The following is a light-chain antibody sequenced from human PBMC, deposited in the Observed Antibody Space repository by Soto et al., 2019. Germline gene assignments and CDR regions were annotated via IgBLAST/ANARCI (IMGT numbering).Light chain of an antibody. CDR2: GAS. CDR3: QQRSNWPIT. CDR1: QSVGGN. V-gene: IGKV3-11*01. Sequence: EIVMTQSPATLSVSPGERATLSCRASQSVGGNLAWYQQRPGQAPRLLIYGASNRATGIPARFSGSGSGTDFTLTISSLEPEDFAVYYCQQRSNWPITFGQGTRLEIK. J-gene: IGKJ5*01.